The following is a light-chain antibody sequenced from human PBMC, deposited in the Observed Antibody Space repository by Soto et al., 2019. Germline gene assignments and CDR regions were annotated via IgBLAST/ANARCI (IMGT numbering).Light chain of an antibody. Sequence: QSALTQPPSASGSPGQGETISCPGTTCAVGDHYYVSWYQQYPGKAPKLIIYEVIKRSSGVPDRFSGSKSGNTASLTVSGLQAEDEADYYCSSYAGSNNFVFGTGTKVTVL. CDR2: EVI. CDR3: SSYAGSNNFV. V-gene: IGLV2-8*01. CDR1: TCAVGDHYY. J-gene: IGLJ1*01.